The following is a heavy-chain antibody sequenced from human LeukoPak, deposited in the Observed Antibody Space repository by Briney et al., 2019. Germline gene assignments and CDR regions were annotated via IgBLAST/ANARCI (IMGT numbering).Heavy chain of an antibody. CDR2: IYPGDSDT. Sequence: GESLKISCKGSGYSFTSYWIGWVRQMPGKGLEWMGIIYPGDSDTRYSPSFQGQVTISADKSISTAYLQWSGLKASDTAMYYCARWGDFWSGHSNFDYWGQGTLVTVSS. CDR1: GYSFTSYW. CDR3: ARWGDFWSGHSNFDY. J-gene: IGHJ4*02. V-gene: IGHV5-51*01. D-gene: IGHD3-3*01.